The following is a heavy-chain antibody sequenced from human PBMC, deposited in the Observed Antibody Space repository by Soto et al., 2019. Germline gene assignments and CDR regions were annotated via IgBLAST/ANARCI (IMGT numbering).Heavy chain of an antibody. CDR1: GGSISSGGYY. V-gene: IGHV4-31*03. Sequence: PSETLSLTCTVSGGSISSGGYYWSWIRQHPGKGLEWIGYTYYSGSTYYNPSLKSRVTISVDTSKNQFSLKLSSVTAADTAVYYCARESYSSSPPFDYWGQGTLVTVSS. D-gene: IGHD6-13*01. J-gene: IGHJ4*02. CDR3: ARESYSSSPPFDY. CDR2: TYYSGST.